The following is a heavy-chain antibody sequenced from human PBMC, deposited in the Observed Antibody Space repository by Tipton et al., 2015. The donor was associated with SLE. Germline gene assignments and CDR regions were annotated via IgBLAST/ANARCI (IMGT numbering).Heavy chain of an antibody. D-gene: IGHD1-26*01. Sequence: TLSLTCTVSGGSISSSSHYWSWIRQPPGKGLEWIGYIYYSGSTNYNPSLKSRVTISVDTSKNQFSLKLSSVTAADTAVYYCAGSYSGSDDAFDIWGQGTMVTVSS. CDR3: AGSYSGSDDAFDI. CDR1: GGSISSSSHY. V-gene: IGHV4-61*01. CDR2: IYYSGST. J-gene: IGHJ3*02.